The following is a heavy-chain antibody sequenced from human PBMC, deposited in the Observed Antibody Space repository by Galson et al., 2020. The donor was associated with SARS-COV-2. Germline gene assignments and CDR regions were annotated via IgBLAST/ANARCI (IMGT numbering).Heavy chain of an antibody. D-gene: IGHD3-9*01. CDR1: GYTFTAYY. CDR3: AREAGGDFDWIRYGMNV. CDR2: INPNSGGT. J-gene: IGHJ6*02. V-gene: IGHV1-2*02. Sequence: ASVKVSCKASGYTFTAYYIHWVRQAPGQGLEWMGWINPNSGGTNYAQKFQGRVTMTRDTSITTAHMDLSRLKSDDTAVYYCAREAGGDFDWIRYGMNVWGQGTTVTVSS.